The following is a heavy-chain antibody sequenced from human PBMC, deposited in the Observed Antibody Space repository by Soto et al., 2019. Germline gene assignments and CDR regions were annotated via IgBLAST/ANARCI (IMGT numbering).Heavy chain of an antibody. CDR1: GGTFSSYA. V-gene: IGHV1-69*01. CDR3: AREGASGSQIGY. Sequence: QVQLVQSGAEVQKPGSSVKVSCKSSGGTFSSYAISWVRQAPGQGLGGTGGIFPIFGTGNYALKFQGRVTITADESTSTAYMELSSLRSEDTAVYYCAREGASGSQIGYWGQGTLVTVSS. CDR2: IFPIFGTG. D-gene: IGHD3-22*01. J-gene: IGHJ4*02.